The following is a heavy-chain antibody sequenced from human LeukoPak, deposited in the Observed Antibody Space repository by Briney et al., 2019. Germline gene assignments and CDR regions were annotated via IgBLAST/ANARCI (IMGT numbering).Heavy chain of an antibody. CDR1: GDSISTYY. J-gene: IGHJ2*01. V-gene: IGHV4-59*01. D-gene: IGHD3-16*01. CDR2: ISYSGST. CDR3: AMAMLSVWTFHL. Sequence: PSETLSLTCTVSGDSISTYYWIWVRQPPGKGLECIGYISYSGSTNFNPSLQSRVTMSVATSKNQFSLKLNSVTAADTAVYYCAMAMLSVWTFHLWGRGTLVTVSS.